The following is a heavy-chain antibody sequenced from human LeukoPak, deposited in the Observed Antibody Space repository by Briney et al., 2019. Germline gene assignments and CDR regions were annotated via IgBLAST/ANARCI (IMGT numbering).Heavy chain of an antibody. D-gene: IGHD3-10*01. V-gene: IGHV3-15*01. CDR2: IKSKTDGGTT. CDR1: GFTFSNAW. CDR3: TTDWYYYGSGSYYYYYYMDV. J-gene: IGHJ6*03. Sequence: GGSLRLSCAASGFTFSNAWMSWVRQAPGKGLKWVGRIKSKTDGGTTDYAAPVKGRFTISRDDSKNTLYLQMNSLKTEDTAVYYCTTDWYYYGSGSYYYYYYMDVWGKGTTVTISS.